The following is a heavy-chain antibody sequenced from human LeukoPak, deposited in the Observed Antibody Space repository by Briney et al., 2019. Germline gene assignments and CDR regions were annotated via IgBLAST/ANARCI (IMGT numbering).Heavy chain of an antibody. CDR1: GFTFDDYG. Sequence: PGGSLRLSCAASGFTFDDYGMSWVRQAPGKGLEWVSSINWNGGSTGYAASVKGRFTISRDNAKNSLYLQMNSLRAEDTAVYYCAKDNNYDSSGYSNAFDIWGQGTMVTVSS. CDR2: INWNGGST. CDR3: AKDNNYDSSGYSNAFDI. J-gene: IGHJ3*02. D-gene: IGHD3-22*01. V-gene: IGHV3-20*04.